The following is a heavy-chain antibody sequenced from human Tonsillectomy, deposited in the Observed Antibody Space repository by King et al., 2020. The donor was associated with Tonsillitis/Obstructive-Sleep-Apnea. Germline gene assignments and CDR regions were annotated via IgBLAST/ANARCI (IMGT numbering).Heavy chain of an antibody. Sequence: VQLQQWGAGLLKPSETLSLTCAVYGGSFSGYYWSWIRQPPGKGLEWIGEINHSGSTNYNPSLKSRVTISVDTSKNQFSLKVSSVTAADTAVYYCARGQDCTNGVCYSFDYWGQGTLVTVSS. D-gene: IGHD2-8*01. CDR3: ARGQDCTNGVCYSFDY. CDR1: GGSFSGYY. CDR2: INHSGST. J-gene: IGHJ4*02. V-gene: IGHV4-34*01.